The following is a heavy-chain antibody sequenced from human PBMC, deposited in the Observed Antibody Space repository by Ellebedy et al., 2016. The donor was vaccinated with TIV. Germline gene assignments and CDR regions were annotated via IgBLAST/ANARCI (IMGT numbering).Heavy chain of an antibody. Sequence: PGGSLRLSCAASGFTFSSYSINWVRQAPGKGLEWVSYISSSSSSTYYADSVKGRFTISRDNANNYLYLQMNSLRVEDTAIYYCAKHTGATSWDVFDIWGQGTMVTASS. CDR3: AKHTGATSWDVFDI. V-gene: IGHV3-48*01. CDR1: GFTFSSYS. CDR2: ISSSSSST. D-gene: IGHD1-26*01. J-gene: IGHJ3*02.